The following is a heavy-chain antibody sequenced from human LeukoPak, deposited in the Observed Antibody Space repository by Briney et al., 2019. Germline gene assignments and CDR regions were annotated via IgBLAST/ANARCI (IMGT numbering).Heavy chain of an antibody. Sequence: SETLSLTCTVSGGSISSSSYYWGWIRQPPGKGLEWIGSIYYSGSTYYNPSLKSRVTISVDTSKNQFSLKLSSVTAADTAVYYCARSYGSRLFGDTPSPRCWFDPWGQGTLVTVSS. V-gene: IGHV4-39*07. CDR1: GGSISSSSYY. D-gene: IGHD3-22*01. CDR3: ARSYGSRLFGDTPSPRCWFDP. CDR2: IYYSGST. J-gene: IGHJ5*02.